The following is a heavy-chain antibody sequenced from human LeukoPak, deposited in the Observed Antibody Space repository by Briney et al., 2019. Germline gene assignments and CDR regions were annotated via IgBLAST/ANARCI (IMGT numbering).Heavy chain of an antibody. V-gene: IGHV1-8*01. CDR3: AVLLWFGEPWDY. D-gene: IGHD3-10*01. CDR1: GYTFTSYD. Sequence: ASVKVSCKASGYTFTSYDINWVRQATGQGLEWMGWMNPNSGNTGYAQKFQGRVTMTRNTSISTAYMELSSLRSEDTAVYYCAVLLWFGEPWDYWGQGTLVTVSS. J-gene: IGHJ4*02. CDR2: MNPNSGNT.